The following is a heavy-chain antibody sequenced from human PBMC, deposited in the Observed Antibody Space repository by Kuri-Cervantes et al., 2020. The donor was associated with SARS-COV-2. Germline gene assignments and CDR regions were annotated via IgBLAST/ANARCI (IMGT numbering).Heavy chain of an antibody. CDR3: ARDLTLGYRSGGSCYYYYYGMDV. CDR2: INSDGSST. D-gene: IGHD2-15*01. J-gene: IGHJ6*02. Sequence: GESLKISCAASGFTFSSYWMHWVRQAPGKGLVWVSRINSDGSSTSYADSVKGRFTISRDNAKNTLYLQMNSLRAEDTAVYYCARDLTLGYRSGGSCYYYYYGMDVWGQGTTVTVSS. CDR1: GFTFSSYW. V-gene: IGHV3-74*01.